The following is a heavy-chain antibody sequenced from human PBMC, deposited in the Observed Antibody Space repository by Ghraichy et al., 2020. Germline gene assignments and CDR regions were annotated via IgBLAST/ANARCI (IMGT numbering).Heavy chain of an antibody. CDR1: GFTFSSYC. Sequence: GGSLRLSCAASGFTFSSYCMHWVRQAPGKGLVWVSRINSDGSSTSYADSVKGRFTISRNNAKNTLYLQMNSLRAEDTAVYYCARVRFPTNNYFGSGSAYYYMDVWGKGTTVTGSS. CDR3: ARVRFPTNNYFGSGSAYYYMDV. D-gene: IGHD3-10*01. J-gene: IGHJ6*03. V-gene: IGHV3-74*01. CDR2: INSDGSST.